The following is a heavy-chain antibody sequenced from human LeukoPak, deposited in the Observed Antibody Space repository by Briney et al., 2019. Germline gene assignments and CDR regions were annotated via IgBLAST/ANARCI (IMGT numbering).Heavy chain of an antibody. V-gene: IGHV1-69*13. Sequence: ASVKVSCKAPGGTFSSYAISWVRQAPGQGLEWMGGIIPIFGTANYAQKFQGRVTITADESTSTAYMELSSLRSEDTAVYYCARESGYSGYDGLYYFDYWGQGTLVTVSS. J-gene: IGHJ4*02. CDR3: ARESGYSGYDGLYYFDY. CDR2: IIPIFGTA. D-gene: IGHD5-12*01. CDR1: GGTFSSYA.